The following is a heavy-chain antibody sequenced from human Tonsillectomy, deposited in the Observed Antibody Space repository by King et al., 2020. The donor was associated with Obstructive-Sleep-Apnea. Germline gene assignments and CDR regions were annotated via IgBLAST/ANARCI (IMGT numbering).Heavy chain of an antibody. CDR3: ARAYDHSGHQFDS. V-gene: IGHV4-30-2*01. J-gene: IGHJ4*02. Sequence: QLQESGSGLVKPSQTLSLTCAVSGDSINSGGYSWSWIRQPPGKGLEWIGYIYPSGSTYYNPSPNSRVAISADRSKNQFSLKFISVTAADTAVYYCARAYDHSGHQFDSWGQGTLVTVSS. CDR2: IYPSGST. D-gene: IGHD3-22*01. CDR1: GDSINSGGYS.